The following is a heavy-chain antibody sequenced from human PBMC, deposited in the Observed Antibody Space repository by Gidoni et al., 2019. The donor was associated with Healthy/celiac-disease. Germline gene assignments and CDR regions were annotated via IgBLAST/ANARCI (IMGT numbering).Heavy chain of an antibody. CDR2: IYYSGST. Sequence: QLQLPESGPGLAKPSQNLSLTCTASGGPISSGGYYWSWIRQHPGKGLEWIGYIYYSGSTYYNPSLKSRVTISVDTSKNQFSLKLSAVTAADTAVYYCARDGAYCGGDCPPGYWGQGTLVTVSP. CDR1: GGPISSGGYY. V-gene: IGHV4-31*03. J-gene: IGHJ4*02. D-gene: IGHD2-21*02. CDR3: ARDGAYCGGDCPPGY.